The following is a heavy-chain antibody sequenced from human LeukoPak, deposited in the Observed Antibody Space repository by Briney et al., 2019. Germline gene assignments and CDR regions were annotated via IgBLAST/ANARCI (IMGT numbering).Heavy chain of an antibody. J-gene: IGHJ5*02. Sequence: GASVKVSCKASGYTFTSYYMHWVRQAPGQGLEWMGIINPSGGSTSYAQKFQGRVTMTRDMSTSTVYMELSSLRSEDTAVYYCARDASSPLMGATRGQGLYNWFDPWGQGTLVTVSS. V-gene: IGHV1-46*01. CDR1: GYTFTSYY. CDR2: INPSGGST. CDR3: ARDASSPLMGATRGQGLYNWFDP. D-gene: IGHD1-26*01.